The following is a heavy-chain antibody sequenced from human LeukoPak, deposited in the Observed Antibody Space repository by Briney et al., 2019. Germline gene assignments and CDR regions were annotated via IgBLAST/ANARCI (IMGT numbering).Heavy chain of an antibody. D-gene: IGHD2-15*01. V-gene: IGHV3-30*03. Sequence: GGSLRLSCAASGFTFSSYGMHWVRQAPGKGLEWVAVISYDGSNKYYADSVKGRFTISRDNSKNTLYLQMNSLRAEDTAVYYCARASSSNYYYGMDVWGQGTTVTVSS. J-gene: IGHJ6*02. CDR2: ISYDGSNK. CDR1: GFTFSSYG. CDR3: ARASSSNYYYGMDV.